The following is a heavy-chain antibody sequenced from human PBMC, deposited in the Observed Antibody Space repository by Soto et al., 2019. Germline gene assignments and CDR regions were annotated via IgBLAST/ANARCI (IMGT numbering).Heavy chain of an antibody. CDR3: ARDSDVDTAMVLYYYYGMDV. CDR1: GFTFSSYS. D-gene: IGHD5-18*01. CDR2: ISSSSSYI. V-gene: IGHV3-21*01. J-gene: IGHJ6*02. Sequence: HGGSLRLSCAASGFTFSSYSMNWVRQAPGKGLEWVSSISSSSSYIYYADSVKGRFTISRDNAKNSLYLQMNSLRAEDTAVYYCARDSDVDTAMVLYYYYGMDVWGQGTTVTVSS.